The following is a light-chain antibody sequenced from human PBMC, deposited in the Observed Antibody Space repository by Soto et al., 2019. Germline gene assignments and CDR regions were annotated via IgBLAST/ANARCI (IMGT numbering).Light chain of an antibody. CDR3: NSYAGDIIRFV. Sequence: QSVLTQPASVSGSPGQSVTISCTGTSSDVGAYKYVSWYQQHPGKAPKLMIYEVSNRPSGVSNRFSGSKSGNTASLTISGLKAEDEADYYCNSYAGDIIRFVFGTGTK. V-gene: IGLV2-14*01. CDR2: EVS. CDR1: SSDVGAYKY. J-gene: IGLJ1*01.